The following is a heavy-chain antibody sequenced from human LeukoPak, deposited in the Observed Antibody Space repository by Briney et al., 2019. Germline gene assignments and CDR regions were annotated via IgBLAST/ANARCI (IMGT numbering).Heavy chain of an antibody. D-gene: IGHD6-19*01. J-gene: IGHJ6*04. CDR1: GGSISSYY. CDR3: ASSGSGWFYYYYGMDV. CDR2: IYYSGST. V-gene: IGHV4-59*01. Sequence: SETLSLTCTVSGGSISSYYWSWIRQPPGKGREWIGYIYYSGSTNYNPSLKSRVTISVDTSKNQFSLKLSSVTAADTAVYYCASSGSGWFYYYYGMDVWGKGTTVTVSS.